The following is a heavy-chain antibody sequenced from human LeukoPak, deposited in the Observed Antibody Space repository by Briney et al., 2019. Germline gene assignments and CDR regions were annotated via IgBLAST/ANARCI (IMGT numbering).Heavy chain of an antibody. CDR2: ISDGSDYI. CDR3: ARVSAMMYSSSWYFDY. D-gene: IGHD6-13*01. Sequence: GGSLRLSCAASGFPFNSYTMNWIRQAPGKGLEWVSSISDGSDYIYYADSLRGRFTISRDNAKNSLYPQMNSLGAEDTAVYYCARVSAMMYSSSWYFDYWGQGTLVTVSS. J-gene: IGHJ4*02. CDR1: GFPFNSYT. V-gene: IGHV3-21*01.